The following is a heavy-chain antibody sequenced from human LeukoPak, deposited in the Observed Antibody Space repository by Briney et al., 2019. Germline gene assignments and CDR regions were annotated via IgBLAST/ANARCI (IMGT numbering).Heavy chain of an antibody. CDR2: ISYDGSNK. CDR1: GFTFSSYA. V-gene: IGHV3-30-3*01. J-gene: IGHJ6*03. CDR3: ARATPGWQQLVLYYMDV. D-gene: IGHD6-6*01. Sequence: GGSLRLSCAASGFTFSSYAMHWVRQAPGKGLEWVAVISYDGSNKYYADSVKGRFTISRDNSKNTLYLQMNSLRAEDTAVYYCARATPGWQQLVLYYMDVWGKGTTVTVSS.